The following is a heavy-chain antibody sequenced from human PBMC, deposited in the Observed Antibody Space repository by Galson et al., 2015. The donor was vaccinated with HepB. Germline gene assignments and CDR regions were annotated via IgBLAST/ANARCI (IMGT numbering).Heavy chain of an antibody. CDR2: FDSEGLKT. Sequence: SVKVSCKASGYTLIELPVHWVRQSPGKGLEWMGGFDSEGLKTIYDQKFQGRVTMTDDTSTDTTYMELRGLTSEDTAVYYCVAAVYRSLAFDFWGQGTLVIVSS. CDR1: GYTLIELP. CDR3: VAAVYRSLAFDF. D-gene: IGHD2-15*01. J-gene: IGHJ4*02. V-gene: IGHV1-24*01.